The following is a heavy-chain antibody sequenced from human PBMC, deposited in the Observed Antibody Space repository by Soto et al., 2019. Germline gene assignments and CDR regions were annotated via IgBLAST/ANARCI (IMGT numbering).Heavy chain of an antibody. CDR2: ISGSGGST. V-gene: IGHV3-23*01. J-gene: IGHJ6*02. Sequence: GGSLRLSCAASGFTFSSYPMSWVRQAPGKGLEWVSAISGSGGSTYYADSVKGRFSISRDNAKNTLYLQMNSLRAEDTAVYYCAKDLATVFKYYYYGMDVWGQGTTATVSS. CDR1: GFTFSSYP. D-gene: IGHD5-12*01. CDR3: AKDLATVFKYYYYGMDV.